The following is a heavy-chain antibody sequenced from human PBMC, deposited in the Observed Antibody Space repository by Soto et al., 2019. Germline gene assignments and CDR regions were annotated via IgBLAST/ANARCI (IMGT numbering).Heavy chain of an antibody. CDR2: VHESGST. CDR1: GDAISNYY. D-gene: IGHD1-20*01. CDR3: ARGTRALITSFFAY. V-gene: IGHV4-59*03. Sequence: LQESGPRLVKPSETLSLNCSVSGDAISNYYWSWIRQTPGRGLEWIGCVHESGSTDYNPSLRGRVIISLHTSKGQFSLSLRSATAADTATYYCARGTRALITSFFAYWGQGIPVTVSS. J-gene: IGHJ4*02.